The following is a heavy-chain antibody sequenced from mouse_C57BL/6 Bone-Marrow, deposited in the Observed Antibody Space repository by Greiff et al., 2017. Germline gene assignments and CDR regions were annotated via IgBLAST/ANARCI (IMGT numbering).Heavy chain of an antibody. Sequence: VQLKQPGAELVRPGSSVKLSCKASGYTFTSYWMHWVKQRPIQGLEWIGNIDPSDSETHYNQKFKDKATLTVDKSSSTAYMQLSSLTSEDSAVYYCAREGDGYYAWFAYWGQGTLVTVSA. V-gene: IGHV1-52*01. CDR1: GYTFTSYW. J-gene: IGHJ3*01. D-gene: IGHD2-3*01. CDR2: IDPSDSET. CDR3: AREGDGYYAWFAY.